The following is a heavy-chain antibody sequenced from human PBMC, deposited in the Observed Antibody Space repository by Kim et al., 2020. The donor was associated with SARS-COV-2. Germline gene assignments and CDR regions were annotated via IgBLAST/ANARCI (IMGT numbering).Heavy chain of an antibody. CDR3: ARDYSSSWYIWFDP. CDR2: ISSSSSTI. Sequence: GGSLRLSCAASGFTFSSYSMNWVRQAPGKGLEWVSYISSSSSTIYYADSVKGRFTISRDNAKNSLYLQMNSLRDEDTAVYYCARDYSSSWYIWFDPWGQGTLVTVSS. D-gene: IGHD6-13*01. J-gene: IGHJ5*02. V-gene: IGHV3-48*02. CDR1: GFTFSSYS.